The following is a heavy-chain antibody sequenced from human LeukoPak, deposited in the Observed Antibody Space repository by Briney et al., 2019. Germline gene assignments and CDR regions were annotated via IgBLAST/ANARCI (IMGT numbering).Heavy chain of an antibody. D-gene: IGHD6-13*01. CDR3: ARVKVRSSSWYRNWFDP. CDR1: GYTFTSYG. J-gene: IGHJ5*02. V-gene: IGHV1-18*01. Sequence: ASVKVSCKASGYTFTSYGISWVREAPGQGLEWMGWINTYNGNKNYAQKLQGRVTMTTDTSTSTAYMELSRLRSDDTAVYYCARVKVRSSSWYRNWFDPWGQGTLVTVSS. CDR2: INTYNGNK.